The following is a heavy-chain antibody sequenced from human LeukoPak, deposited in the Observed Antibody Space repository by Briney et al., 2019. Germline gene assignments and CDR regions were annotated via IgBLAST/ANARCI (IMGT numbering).Heavy chain of an antibody. CDR1: GFTFGDYA. CDR2: IRSNAYGGTT. V-gene: IGHV3-49*04. Sequence: GGSLRLSCIVSGFTFGDYAMSWVRQAPGKGLEWVGFIRSNAYGGTTEYAASVRGRFTISRDDSKTIAYLLMNSLKTEDTAVYYCTRPPAAMGPDYWGQGTLDTVSS. J-gene: IGHJ4*02. D-gene: IGHD2-2*01. CDR3: TRPPAAMGPDY.